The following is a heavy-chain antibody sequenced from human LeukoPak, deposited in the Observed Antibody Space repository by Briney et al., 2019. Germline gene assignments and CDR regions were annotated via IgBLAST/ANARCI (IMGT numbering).Heavy chain of an antibody. J-gene: IGHJ4*02. V-gene: IGHV3-9*01. Sequence: GGSLRLSCAASGFTFSSYGMHWVRQAPGKGLEWVSGISWNSGSIGYADSVKGRFTISRDNAKNSLYLQMNSLRAEDTALYYCAKDGYSSGWYVDYWGQGTLVTVPS. CDR1: GFTFSSYG. CDR3: AKDGYSSGWYVDY. CDR2: ISWNSGSI. D-gene: IGHD6-19*01.